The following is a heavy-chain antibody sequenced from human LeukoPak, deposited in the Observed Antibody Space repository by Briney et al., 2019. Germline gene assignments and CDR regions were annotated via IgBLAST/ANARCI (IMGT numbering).Heavy chain of an antibody. CDR1: GFTFSSYA. CDR3: AKDPYYDSSGYYYPFDY. J-gene: IGHJ4*02. Sequence: GGSLRLSCAASGFTFSSYAMSWVRQAPGKGLEWVSAISGSGGSTYYADSVKGRFTISRDNSKKTLYLQMNSLRAEDTAVYYCAKDPYYDSSGYYYPFDYWGQGTLVTVSS. CDR2: ISGSGGST. V-gene: IGHV3-23*01. D-gene: IGHD3-22*01.